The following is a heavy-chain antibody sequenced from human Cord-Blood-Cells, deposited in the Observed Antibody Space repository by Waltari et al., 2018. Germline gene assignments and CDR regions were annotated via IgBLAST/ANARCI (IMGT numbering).Heavy chain of an antibody. Sequence: QLQLQESGPGLVKPSETLSLTCTVSGGSIRSSSYYWGWIRQPPGKGLEWIGGLYYSGSTPYNPSLKSRVTISVDTSKNQFSLNLSSVTAADTAVYYCAGFYYYGSGSYFDYWGQGTLVTVSS. CDR3: AGFYYYGSGSYFDY. J-gene: IGHJ4*02. D-gene: IGHD3-10*01. CDR2: LYYSGST. V-gene: IGHV4-39*01. CDR1: GGSIRSSSYY.